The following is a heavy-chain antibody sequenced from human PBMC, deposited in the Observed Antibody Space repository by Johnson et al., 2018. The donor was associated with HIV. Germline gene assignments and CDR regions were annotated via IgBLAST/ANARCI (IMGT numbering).Heavy chain of an antibody. J-gene: IGHJ3*02. V-gene: IGHV3-7*01. CDR2: IKHDGSEK. CDR3: ARAEGLTGRNAFDI. D-gene: IGHD1-20*01. CDR1: GFTFSSYW. Sequence: VQLVESGGGLVQPGGSLRLSCAASGFTFSSYWMSWVRQAPGQGLAWVANIKHDGSEKYYVDSAKGRFTISRDNAKNSLYLQMNSLRAEDTAVYYCARAEGLTGRNAFDIWGQGTMVTVSS.